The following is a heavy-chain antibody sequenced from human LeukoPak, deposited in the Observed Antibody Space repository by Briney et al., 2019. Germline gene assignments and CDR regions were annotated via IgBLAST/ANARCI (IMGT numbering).Heavy chain of an antibody. CDR1: GFTFSSYS. J-gene: IGHJ4*02. V-gene: IGHV3-21*01. Sequence: PGGSLRLSCAASGFTFSSYSMNWVRQAPGKGLEWVSSISSSSSYIYYADSVKGRFTISRDNAKNSLYLQMNSLRAEDTAVYYCAREDTTTSPADYWGQGTLVTVSS. D-gene: IGHD1-1*01. CDR2: ISSSSSYI. CDR3: AREDTTTSPADY.